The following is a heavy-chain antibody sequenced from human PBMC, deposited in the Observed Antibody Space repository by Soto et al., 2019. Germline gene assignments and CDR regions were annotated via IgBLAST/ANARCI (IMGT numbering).Heavy chain of an antibody. D-gene: IGHD2-2*01. V-gene: IGHV1-3*01. Sequence: ASVKVSCKASGYTFTSYAMHWVRQAPGQRLEWMGWINAGNGNTKYSQKFQGRVTITRDTSASKAYMELSSLRSEDTAVYYCARAYCSSTSCYRFLEWLPDAFDIWGQGTMVTVSS. J-gene: IGHJ3*02. CDR3: ARAYCSSTSCYRFLEWLPDAFDI. CDR1: GYTFTSYA. CDR2: INAGNGNT.